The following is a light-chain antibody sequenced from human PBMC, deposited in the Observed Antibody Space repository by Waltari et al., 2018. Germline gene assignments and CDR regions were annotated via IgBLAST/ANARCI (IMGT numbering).Light chain of an antibody. Sequence: QSVLTQPPSASGTPGQRVTISCSGSASTIGNNRVTWYQQLPGKAPKLLIYRSDQRPSGVPDRFSGSKSGTSASLAISGLQSEDEADYYCAAWDDSLNGHWVFGGGTKVTVL. CDR2: RSD. CDR1: ASTIGNNR. CDR3: AAWDDSLNGHWV. V-gene: IGLV1-44*01. J-gene: IGLJ3*02.